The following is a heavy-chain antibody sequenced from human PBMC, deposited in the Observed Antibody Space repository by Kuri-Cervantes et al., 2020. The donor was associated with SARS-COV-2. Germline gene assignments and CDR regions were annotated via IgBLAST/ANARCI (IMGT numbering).Heavy chain of an antibody. CDR3: ARQKFHYYDSSGYQGATDY. D-gene: IGHD3-22*01. CDR1: GNSFTTYW. V-gene: IGHV5-51*01. J-gene: IGHJ4*02. CDR2: IYPSDSDT. Sequence: GESLKISCKHSGNSFTTYWIGWVRQMPGKGLEWMGIIYPSDSDTRYSPSFQGQVTISADKSISTAYLQWSSLKASDTAMYYCARQKFHYYDSSGYQGATDYWGQGTLVTVSS.